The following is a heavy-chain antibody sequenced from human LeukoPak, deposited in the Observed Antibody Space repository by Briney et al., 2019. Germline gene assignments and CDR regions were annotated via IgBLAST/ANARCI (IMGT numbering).Heavy chain of an antibody. CDR2: IRYDGINK. CDR3: ARDFIEMATITNYYMDV. V-gene: IGHV3-30*02. J-gene: IGHJ6*03. D-gene: IGHD5-24*01. Sequence: GGSLRLSCAASGFTFSSYGMHWVRQAPGKGLEWVAFIRYDGINKYYADSVKGRFTISRDNAKNSLYLQMNSLRAEDTAVYYCARDFIEMATITNYYMDVWGKGTTVTISS. CDR1: GFTFSSYG.